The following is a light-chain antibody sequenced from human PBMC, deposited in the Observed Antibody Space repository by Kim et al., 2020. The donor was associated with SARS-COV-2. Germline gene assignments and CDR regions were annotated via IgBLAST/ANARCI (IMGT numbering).Light chain of an antibody. CDR2: KAS. Sequence: ASVRDRVTTTCRASQDISSWLAWYQQKPGKAPKLLIHKASTLQGAVPSRFSGSESGTEFTLTISSLQPDDFATYYCQQYKSYPWTFGHGTKVDIK. J-gene: IGKJ1*01. V-gene: IGKV1-5*03. CDR3: QQYKSYPWT. CDR1: QDISSW.